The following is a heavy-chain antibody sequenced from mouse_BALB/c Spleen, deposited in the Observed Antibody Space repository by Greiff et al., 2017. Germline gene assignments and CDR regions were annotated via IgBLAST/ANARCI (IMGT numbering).Heavy chain of an antibody. V-gene: IGHV5-12-1*01. CDR2: ISSGGGRT. Sequence: EVQLVESGGGLVKPEGSLKLSCAPSEFAFSSYDLSWVRTTPGKRREWVAYISSGGGRTYYPDTVKGRFTISRDNAKNTLYLQMSSLKSEDTAMYYCARRRGAYYRYDDAMDYWGQGTSVTVSS. CDR3: ARRRGAYYRYDDAMDY. D-gene: IGHD2-14*01. CDR1: EFAFSSYD. J-gene: IGHJ4*01.